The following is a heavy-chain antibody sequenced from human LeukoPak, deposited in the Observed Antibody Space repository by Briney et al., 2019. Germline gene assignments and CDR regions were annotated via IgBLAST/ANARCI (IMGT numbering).Heavy chain of an antibody. CDR2: LSQSGSDI. D-gene: IGHD3-10*01. V-gene: IGHV3-7*05. CDR1: VSTLTTNC. J-gene: IGHJ4*02. CDR3: TSETRGGEGRY. Sequence: SGGSLRLSCALSVSTLTTNCIAWFRQSPGKGLGWVASLSQSGSDISYVDSVKGRFTISRDNAANSHYLQMNNLRVEDTAVYYCTSETRGGEGRYRGRGTLVTVSS.